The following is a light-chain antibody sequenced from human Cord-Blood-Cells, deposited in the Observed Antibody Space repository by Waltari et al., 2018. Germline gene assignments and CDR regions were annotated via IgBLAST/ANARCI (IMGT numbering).Light chain of an antibody. CDR3: SSYTSSSTLV. CDR1: SSDVGGYNY. CDR2: DVS. V-gene: IGLV2-14*01. Sequence: QSALTQPASVSGSPGQSITISCTGTSSDVGGYNYVSWSQQHPGQAPKLMIYDVSKRPSGVSTRFSGSKSGNTASLTISGLQAGDEADYYCSSYTSSSTLVFGGGTKLTVL. J-gene: IGLJ2*01.